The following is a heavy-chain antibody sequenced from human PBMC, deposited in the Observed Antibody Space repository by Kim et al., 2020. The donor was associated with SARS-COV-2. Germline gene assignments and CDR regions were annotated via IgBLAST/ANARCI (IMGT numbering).Heavy chain of an antibody. CDR1: GGSISSYY. V-gene: IGHV4-59*08. CDR3: ARLGRPDYFDY. D-gene: IGHD3-16*01. Sequence: SETLSLTCTVSGGSISSYYWSWIRQPPGKGLEWIGYIYYSGSTNYNPSLKSRVIISVDTSKNQFSLKLSSVTAADTAVYYCARLGRPDYFDYWGQGTLVTVSS. CDR2: IYYSGST. J-gene: IGHJ4*02.